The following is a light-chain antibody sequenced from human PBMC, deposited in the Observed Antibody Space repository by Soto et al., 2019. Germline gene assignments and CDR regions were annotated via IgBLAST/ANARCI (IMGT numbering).Light chain of an antibody. CDR2: AAS. J-gene: IGKJ1*01. Sequence: DVQMTQSPSSLSASVGDRVTITCRASQSINSCLNWYQQKPGKAPKLLIYAASKLQSGVPSRFSGSESGTDFILTISSLQPEDFATYYCQQIYVAPVTFGQGTKVEIK. V-gene: IGKV1-39*01. CDR1: QSINSC. CDR3: QQIYVAPVT.